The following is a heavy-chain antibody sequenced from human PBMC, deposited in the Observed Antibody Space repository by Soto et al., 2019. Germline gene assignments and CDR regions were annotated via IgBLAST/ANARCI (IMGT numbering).Heavy chain of an antibody. CDR2: IKSKTGGGTT. J-gene: IGHJ6*02. CDR3: TTLPSIDV. V-gene: IGHV3-15*07. CDR1: GFTFSNSW. Sequence: EGQLVESGGGLVKPGGSLRLFCAASGFTFSNSWMNWVRQAPGKGLECVGRIKSKTGGGTTDYAAPVKGRFTISRDDSETTLYLQMNGLKTEDTDVSYCTTLPSIDVWGQETTVTVSS.